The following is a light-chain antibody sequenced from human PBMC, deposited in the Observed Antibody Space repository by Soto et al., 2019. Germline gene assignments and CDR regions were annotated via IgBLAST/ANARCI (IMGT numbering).Light chain of an antibody. CDR1: SSDVGGYSL. CDR2: EGT. Sequence: QSALTQPASVSGSPGQSITISCTGTSSDVGGYSLVSWYQQHPGKAPKLMIYEGTKRPSGVSNRFSGSKSGNTASLTISGLQAEDEADYYCCSYAGSTSFVFGTGTQLTVL. V-gene: IGLV2-23*01. CDR3: CSYAGSTSFV. J-gene: IGLJ7*01.